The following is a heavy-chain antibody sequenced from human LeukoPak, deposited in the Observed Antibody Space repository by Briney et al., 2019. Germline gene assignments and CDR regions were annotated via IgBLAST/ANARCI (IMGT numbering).Heavy chain of an antibody. J-gene: IGHJ5*02. Sequence: PSETLSLTCAVYGGSFSGYYWSWIRQPPGKGLEWIGEINHSGSTNYNPSLKSRVTISVDTSKNQFSLKLSSVTAADTAVCYCARGGLGHWFDPWGQGTLVTVSS. V-gene: IGHV4-34*01. CDR3: ARGGLGHWFDP. CDR2: INHSGST. CDR1: GGSFSGYY. D-gene: IGHD3-16*01.